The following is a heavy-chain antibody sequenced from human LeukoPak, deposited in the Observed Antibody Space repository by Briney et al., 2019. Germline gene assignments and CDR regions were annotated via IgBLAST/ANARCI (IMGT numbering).Heavy chain of an antibody. D-gene: IGHD3-10*01. J-gene: IGHJ4*02. CDR2: VYSSGST. Sequence: SETLSLTCTVSGGSISSYYWTWIRQPPGKGLEWIGYVYSSGSTNYNPSLKSRVTISVDTSKNQFSLRLTSVTAADTAVYLCARYVVYGSGKYYFDYWGQGSLVSVSS. CDR3: ARYVVYGSGKYYFDY. CDR1: GGSISSYY. V-gene: IGHV4-59*08.